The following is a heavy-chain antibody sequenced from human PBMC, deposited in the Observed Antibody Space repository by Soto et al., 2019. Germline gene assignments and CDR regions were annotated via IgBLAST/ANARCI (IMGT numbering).Heavy chain of an antibody. CDR1: GYTFTSYD. D-gene: IGHD2-15*01. J-gene: IGHJ6*02. Sequence: QVQLVQSGAEVKKPGASVKVSCKASGYTFTSYDINWVRQATGQGLEWMGWMNPNSGNTGYAQKFQGRVTMTRNTSICTAYMELSSLRSEDTAVYYCARGHCSGVSCYYYYGMDVWGQGTTVTVSS. CDR3: ARGHCSGVSCYYYYGMDV. CDR2: MNPNSGNT. V-gene: IGHV1-8*01.